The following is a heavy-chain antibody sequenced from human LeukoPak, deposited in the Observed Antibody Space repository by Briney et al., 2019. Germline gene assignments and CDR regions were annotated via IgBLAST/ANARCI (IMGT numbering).Heavy chain of an antibody. CDR1: GFSFSSYG. Sequence: GSLRLSCAAFGFSFSSYGMHWVRQAPGKGLEWVAVIRFDGDNKHYGEAVKGRFTISRNNAENKLYLQMNNLRAEDTAVYFCARSVYGSGSYMDVWGQGTTVTVSS. D-gene: IGHD3-10*01. CDR3: ARSVYGSGSYMDV. J-gene: IGHJ6*03. V-gene: IGHV3-33*08. CDR2: IRFDGDNK.